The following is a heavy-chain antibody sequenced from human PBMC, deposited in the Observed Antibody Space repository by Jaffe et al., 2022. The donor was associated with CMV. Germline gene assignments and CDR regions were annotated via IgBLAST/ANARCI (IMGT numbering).Heavy chain of an antibody. J-gene: IGHJ3*02. CDR2: ISSSSSYI. CDR3: AREKPSGWYSGTFDI. Sequence: EVQLVESGGGLVKPGGSLRLSCAASGFTFSSYSMNWVRQAPGKGLEWVSSISSSSSYIYYADSVKGRFTISRDNAKNSLYLQMNSLRAEDTAVYYCAREKPSGWYSGTFDIWGQGTMVSVSS. V-gene: IGHV3-21*01. CDR1: GFTFSSYS. D-gene: IGHD6-19*01.